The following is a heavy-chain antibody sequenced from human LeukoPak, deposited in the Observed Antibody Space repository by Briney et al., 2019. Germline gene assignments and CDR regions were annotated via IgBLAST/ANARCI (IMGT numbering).Heavy chain of an antibody. Sequence: VASVKVSCKVSGYTLTELSMHWVRQAPGKGLEWMGGFDPEDGETIYAQKFQGRVTMTEDTSTDTAYMELSSLRSEDTAVYYCAKSRYNVVVVAENDWFDPWGQGTLVTVSS. CDR1: GYTLTELS. J-gene: IGHJ5*02. D-gene: IGHD2-15*01. V-gene: IGHV1-24*01. CDR3: AKSRYNVVVVAENDWFDP. CDR2: FDPEDGET.